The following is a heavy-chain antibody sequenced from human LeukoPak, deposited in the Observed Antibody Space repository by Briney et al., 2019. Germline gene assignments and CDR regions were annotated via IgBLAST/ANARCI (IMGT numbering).Heavy chain of an antibody. J-gene: IGHJ3*02. CDR1: GGTFSSYA. D-gene: IGHD6-13*01. CDR2: IIPIFGTA. CDR3: ATQGRGYSSSWWYAFDI. V-gene: IGHV1-69*13. Sequence: SVKVSCKASGGTFSSYAISWVRQAPGQGFEWMGGIIPIFGTANYAQKFQGRVTITADESTSTAYMELSSLRSEDTAVYYCATQGRGYSSSWWYAFDIWGQGTMVTVSS.